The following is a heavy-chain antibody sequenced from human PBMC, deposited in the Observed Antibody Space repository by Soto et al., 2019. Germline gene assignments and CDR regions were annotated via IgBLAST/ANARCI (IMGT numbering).Heavy chain of an antibody. J-gene: IGHJ6*02. CDR3: ARVGHYYYGMDG. CDR1: GYTFTTYV. CDR2: INAGNDNT. D-gene: IGHD3-3*01. V-gene: IGHV1-3*01. Sequence: QVQLVQSGAEVKKPGASVKVSCKASGYTFTTYVMHWVRQAPGQRLEWMGWINAGNDNTQYSEKFQGRVTITRDTSASTVYMELSSLSSEDTAVYYCARVGHYYYGMDGWGQGTTVTVSS.